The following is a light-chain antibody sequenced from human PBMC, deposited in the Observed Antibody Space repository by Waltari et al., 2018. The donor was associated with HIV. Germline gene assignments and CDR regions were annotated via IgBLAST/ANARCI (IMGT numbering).Light chain of an antibody. CDR1: TSNIGNNF. Sequence: QSVLTQPPSVSATPGQKVTISCSGSTSNIGNNFVSWYQHIPGTAPKLLIYDNYERPSGIPDRFSGSKSGTSATLGITGLQTGDDADYFCATWDSSLNGVVFGGGTKLTAL. CDR3: ATWDSSLNGVV. J-gene: IGLJ2*01. V-gene: IGLV1-51*01. CDR2: DNY.